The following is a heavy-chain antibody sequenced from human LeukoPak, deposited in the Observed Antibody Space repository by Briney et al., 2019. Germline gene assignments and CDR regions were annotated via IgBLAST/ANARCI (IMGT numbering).Heavy chain of an antibody. CDR2: IYYSGST. D-gene: IGHD2-2*02. V-gene: IGHV4-31*03. CDR1: GGSISSGGYY. CDR3: ARDRRGYCSSTSCYNYYYYYGMDV. J-gene: IGHJ6*02. Sequence: PSQTLSLTCTVSGGSISSGGYYWSWIRQHPGTGLEWIGYIYYSGSTYYNPSLKSRVTISVDTSKNQFSLKLSSVTAADTAVYYCARDRRGYCSSTSCYNYYYYYGMDVWGQGTTVTVSS.